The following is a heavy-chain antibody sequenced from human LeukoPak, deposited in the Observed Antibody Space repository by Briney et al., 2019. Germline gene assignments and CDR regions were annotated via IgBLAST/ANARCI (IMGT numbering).Heavy chain of an antibody. Sequence: SETLSLTCNVSGGSISSSSYYWGWIRQPPGKGLEWTGSIYFSGRTYYNMSLKSRVTISIDTSKNQFSLKVNSVTAADTAVYYCARDNPYGSGTDYWGQGTLVTVSS. CDR1: GGSISSSSYY. J-gene: IGHJ4*02. CDR2: IYFSGRT. V-gene: IGHV4-39*07. CDR3: ARDNPYGSGTDY. D-gene: IGHD3-10*01.